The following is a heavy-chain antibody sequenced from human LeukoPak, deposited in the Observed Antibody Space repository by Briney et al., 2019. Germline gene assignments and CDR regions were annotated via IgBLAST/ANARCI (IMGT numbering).Heavy chain of an antibody. V-gene: IGHV3-53*01. CDR2: LYSDGNT. Sequence: GGSLRLSCAASGFTVITNDMTWVRQAPGKGLEWVSVLYSDGNTKYADSVQGRFTISRDNSKNTLYLEMNSLSPDDTAVYCCARGVEPLAANTLTYWGQGTLVTVSS. D-gene: IGHD1-14*01. J-gene: IGHJ4*02. CDR1: GFTVITND. CDR3: ARGVEPLAANTLTY.